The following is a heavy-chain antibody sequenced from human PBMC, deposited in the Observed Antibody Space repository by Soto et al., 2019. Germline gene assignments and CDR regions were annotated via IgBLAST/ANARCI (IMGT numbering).Heavy chain of an antibody. V-gene: IGHV1-69*04. CDR2: IIPILDIT. Sequence: GASVKVSCKASGGTFSSYIITWVRQAPGQGLEWMGRIIPILDITYYAQKFQGRVTITADESTSTAYMELSSLRSEDTAVYYCARDYYDSSGYYYSDYWGQGTLVTVSS. J-gene: IGHJ4*02. CDR3: ARDYYDSSGYYYSDY. CDR1: GGTFSSYI. D-gene: IGHD3-22*01.